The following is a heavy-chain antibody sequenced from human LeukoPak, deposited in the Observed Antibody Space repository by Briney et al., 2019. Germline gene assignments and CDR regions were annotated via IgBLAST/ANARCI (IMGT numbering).Heavy chain of an antibody. CDR2: ISGSGGST. Sequence: GGSLRLSCAASGFTFSSYAMSWVRQAPGKGLEWVSAISGSGGSTYYADPVKGRFTISRDNSKNTLYLQMNSLRAEDTAVYYCAKGGIGAVALAPSDYWGQGTLVTVSS. V-gene: IGHV3-23*01. CDR1: GFTFSSYA. J-gene: IGHJ4*02. D-gene: IGHD6-13*01. CDR3: AKGGIGAVALAPSDY.